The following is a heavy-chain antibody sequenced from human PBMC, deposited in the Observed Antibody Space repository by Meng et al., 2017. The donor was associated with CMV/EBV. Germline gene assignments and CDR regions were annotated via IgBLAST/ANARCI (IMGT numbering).Heavy chain of an antibody. Sequence: GESLKISCAASGFTFSSYWMSWVRQAPGKGLEWVANIKQDGSEKYYVDSVKGRFTISRDNAKNSLYLQMNSLRAEDTAVYYCARDSPGGCSSTSCYQRPHNGGYYYGMDVWGQGTTVTVSS. CDR2: IKQDGSEK. CDR1: GFTFSSYW. CDR3: ARDSPGGCSSTSCYQRPHNGGYYYGMDV. V-gene: IGHV3-7*01. D-gene: IGHD2-2*01. J-gene: IGHJ6*02.